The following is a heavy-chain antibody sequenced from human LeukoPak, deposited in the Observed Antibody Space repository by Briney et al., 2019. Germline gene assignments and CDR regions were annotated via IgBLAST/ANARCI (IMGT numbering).Heavy chain of an antibody. CDR1: GYTLTELS. D-gene: IGHD1-26*01. CDR2: FDPEDGET. J-gene: IGHJ5*02. V-gene: IGHV1-24*01. Sequence: ASVKVSCKVSGYTLTELSMHWVRQAPGKGPEWMGGFDPEDGETIYAQKFQGRVTMTEDTSTDTAYMELSSLRSEDTAVYYCATVIVVVGGNWFDPWGQGTLVTVSS. CDR3: ATVIVVVGGNWFDP.